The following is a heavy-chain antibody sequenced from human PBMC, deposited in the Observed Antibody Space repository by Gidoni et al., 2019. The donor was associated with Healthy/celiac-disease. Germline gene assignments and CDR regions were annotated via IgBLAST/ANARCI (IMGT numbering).Heavy chain of an antibody. V-gene: IGHV3-9*01. CDR2: INWNSGTI. Sequence: EVELVESGGGLVQPGRSLRISCAASGFTFDDYAMHWVRQAPGKGLEWCSGINWNSGTIYYAGSVKGRFTISRDNAKNSLYLQMNSLRAEDTAFYYCAKDTGYYGSGSYFSDAFDIWGQGTMVTVSS. CDR3: AKDTGYYGSGSYFSDAFDI. CDR1: GFTFDDYA. D-gene: IGHD3-10*01. J-gene: IGHJ3*02.